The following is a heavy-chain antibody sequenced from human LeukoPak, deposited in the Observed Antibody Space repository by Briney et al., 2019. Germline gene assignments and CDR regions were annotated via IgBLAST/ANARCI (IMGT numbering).Heavy chain of an antibody. V-gene: IGHV4-59*01. Sequence: PSETLSLTCTVSGGSISSYYWSWIRQPPGKGREWIGYIYYSGSTNYNPSLKSRVTISVDTSKNQFSLKLSSVTAADTAVYYCARGRQQWLASYFDYWGQGTLVTVSS. D-gene: IGHD6-19*01. CDR2: IYYSGST. J-gene: IGHJ4*02. CDR1: GGSISSYY. CDR3: ARGRQQWLASYFDY.